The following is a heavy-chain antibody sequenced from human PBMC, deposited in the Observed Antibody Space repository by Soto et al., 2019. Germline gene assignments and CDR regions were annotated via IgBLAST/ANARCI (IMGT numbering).Heavy chain of an antibody. D-gene: IGHD3-16*01. V-gene: IGHV3-30*18. J-gene: IGHJ4*02. Sequence: LRLSCAASGFSFSKYAIHWVRQAPGKGLEWVAVISYDGSDKYYADSVRGRFTLSRDNPKNTVYMQMDRLRPEDAAVYYCAKGEDFGPFDYWGQGTLVTSPQ. CDR1: GFSFSKYA. CDR3: AKGEDFGPFDY. CDR2: ISYDGSDK.